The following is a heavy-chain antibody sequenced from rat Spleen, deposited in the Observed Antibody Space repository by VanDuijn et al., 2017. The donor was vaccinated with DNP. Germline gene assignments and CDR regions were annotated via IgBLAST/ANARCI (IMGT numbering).Heavy chain of an antibody. Sequence: EVQLQESGPGLVKPSQSLSLTCSVTGYSITSNYWGWIRQFPGNKMEYIGHISYSGRTDYNPSLKSRISITRDTSRNHFFLHLISVTSEDTATYYCARWTRYFDYWGQGVMVTVSS. D-gene: IGHD1-7*01. CDR2: ISYSGRT. CDR3: ARWTRYFDY. J-gene: IGHJ2*01. CDR1: GYSITSNY. V-gene: IGHV3-1*01.